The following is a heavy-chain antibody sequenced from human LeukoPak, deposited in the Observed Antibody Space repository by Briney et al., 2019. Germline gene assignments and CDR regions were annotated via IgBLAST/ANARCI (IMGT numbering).Heavy chain of an antibody. J-gene: IGHJ4*02. CDR1: GYTFTSYV. V-gene: IGHV1-18*01. D-gene: IGHD3-9*01. Sequence: ASVTVSCKASGYTFTSYVINWVRQAPGQGLEWVGWISGYIGKTKYAQKLQGRVTMTTDTSTSTAYMELRRLRSDDTAVYFCARDPYDLLTGYYSGSGGDYWGQGTLVTVSS. CDR3: ARDPYDLLTGYYSGSGGDY. CDR2: ISGYIGKT.